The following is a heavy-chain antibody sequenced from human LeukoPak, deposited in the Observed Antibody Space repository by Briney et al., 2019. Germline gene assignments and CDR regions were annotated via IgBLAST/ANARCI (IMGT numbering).Heavy chain of an antibody. J-gene: IGHJ4*02. CDR3: ARHSNYLDY. CDR2: INHSGST. Sequence: SETLSLTCAVYGGSFSGYYWSWIRQPPGKGLEWIGEINHSGSTNYNPSLKSRVTISVDTSKNQFSLKLGSVAAADTAVYYCARHSNYLDYWGQGTLVTVSS. CDR1: GGSFSGYY. V-gene: IGHV4-34*01. D-gene: IGHD4-11*01.